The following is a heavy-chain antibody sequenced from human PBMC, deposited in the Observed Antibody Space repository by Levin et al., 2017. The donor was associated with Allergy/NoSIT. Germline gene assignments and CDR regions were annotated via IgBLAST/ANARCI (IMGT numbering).Heavy chain of an antibody. CDR1: GYTFTSYD. J-gene: IGHJ6*02. D-gene: IGHD5-18*01. CDR3: ASGGGYSYADFMDV. CDR2: MNPNSGNT. V-gene: IGHV1-8*01. Sequence: GGSLRLSCKASGYTFTSYDINWVRQATGQGLEWMGWMNPNSGNTGYAQKFQGRVTMTRNTSISTAYMELSSLRSEDTAVYYCASGGGYSYADFMDVWGQGTTVTVSS.